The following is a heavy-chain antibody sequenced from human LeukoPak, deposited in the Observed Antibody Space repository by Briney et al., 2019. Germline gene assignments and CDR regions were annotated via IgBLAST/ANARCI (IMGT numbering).Heavy chain of an antibody. D-gene: IGHD3-10*01. CDR2: IYSGGST. J-gene: IGHJ6*02. CDR3: ARDFRGPLYYYGMDV. V-gene: IGHV3-53*01. CDR1: GFTVSSSY. Sequence: GGSLRLSCAASGFTVSSSYMSWVRQAPGKGLEWVSVIYSGGSTYYADSVKGRFTISRDNSKNTLYLQMNSLRAEDTAVYYCARDFRGPLYYYGMDVWGQGTTVTVSS.